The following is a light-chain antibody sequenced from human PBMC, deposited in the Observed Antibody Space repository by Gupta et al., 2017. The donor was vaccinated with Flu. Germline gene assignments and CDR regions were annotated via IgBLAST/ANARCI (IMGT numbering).Light chain of an antibody. V-gene: IGLV1-44*01. CDR1: SSNIGRNT. J-gene: IGLJ3*02. Sequence: QSVLPQPPSASGAPGQRVSISCSGGSSNIGRNTVNWYQQLPGTDKKRLSDGKDQRPSGVPDRVLCYKAGTSDSRATRGLQSEEEADDYWAESDDRLNGGVFGGGTKLTVL. CDR2: GKD. CDR3: AESDDRLNGGV.